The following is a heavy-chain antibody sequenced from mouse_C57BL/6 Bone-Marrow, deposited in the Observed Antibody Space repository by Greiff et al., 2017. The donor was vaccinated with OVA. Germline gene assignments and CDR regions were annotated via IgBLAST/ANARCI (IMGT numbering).Heavy chain of an antibody. V-gene: IGHV1-54*01. J-gene: IGHJ4*01. Sequence: VQLQQSGAELVRPGTSVKVSCKASGYAFTNYLIEWVKQRPGQGLEWIGVINPGSGGTNYNEKFKGKATLTAEKSSSTAYMQLSSLTSEDSAVYFCARGGGHYAMDYWGQGTSVTVSS. CDR2: INPGSGGT. CDR1: GYAFTNYL. CDR3: ARGGGHYAMDY.